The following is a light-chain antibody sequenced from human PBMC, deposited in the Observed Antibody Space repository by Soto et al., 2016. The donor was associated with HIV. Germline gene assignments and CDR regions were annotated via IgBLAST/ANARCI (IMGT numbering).Light chain of an antibody. Sequence: DIQMTQSPSTLSASIGDRVTITCRASQSFSSWLAWYQQKPGKAPKLLMSQASILETGVPSRFSGSGSGTEFTLTISSLRPEDFATYYCQQYDDYPYTFGQGTKLEIK. CDR2: QAS. CDR3: QQYDDYPYT. J-gene: IGKJ2*01. CDR1: QSFSSW. V-gene: IGKV1-5*03.